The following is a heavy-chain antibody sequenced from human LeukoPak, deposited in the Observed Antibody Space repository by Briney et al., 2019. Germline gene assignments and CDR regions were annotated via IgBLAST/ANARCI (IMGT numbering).Heavy chain of an antibody. Sequence: SETLSLTCAVYGGSFSGYYWSWVRQPPGKGLEWIGEINNSGSTKYNPSLRSRGTISVPPSKNHFSLKLSSVTAADTAVYYCARIAAAGSPWFDPWGQGTLVTVSS. V-gene: IGHV4-34*01. CDR3: ARIAAAGSPWFDP. J-gene: IGHJ5*02. D-gene: IGHD6-13*01. CDR2: INNSGST. CDR1: GGSFSGYY.